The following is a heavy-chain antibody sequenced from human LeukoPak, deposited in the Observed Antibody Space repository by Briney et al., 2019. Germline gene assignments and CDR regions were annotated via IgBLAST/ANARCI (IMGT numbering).Heavy chain of an antibody. CDR3: ARDGYSSSWSPFDY. J-gene: IGHJ4*02. CDR1: GFTFSSYS. D-gene: IGHD6-13*01. CDR2: ISSSSSYI. Sequence: SGGSLRLSCAASGFTFSSYSMNWVRQAPGKGLEWVSSISSSSSYIYYADSVKGRFTISRDNAKNSLYLQMNSLRAEDTAVYYCARDGYSSSWSPFDYWGQGTLVTVSS. V-gene: IGHV3-21*01.